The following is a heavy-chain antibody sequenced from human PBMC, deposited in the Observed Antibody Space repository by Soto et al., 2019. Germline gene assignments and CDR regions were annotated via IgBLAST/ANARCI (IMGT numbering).Heavy chain of an antibody. J-gene: IGHJ4*02. CDR1: GFSLTTQGVH. V-gene: IGHV2-5*01. CDR3: VYRDFGDYFFQF. D-gene: IGHD4-17*01. CDR2: IYWYDNE. Sequence: QITLKESGPTLVKPTQTLTLTCTFSGFSLTTQGVHVGWIRQPPGEGLEWLGLIYWYDNEVYSPSLNNRLTINKDTSKSQVVLTLATVDPVDTATYYCVYRDFGDYFFQFWGQGILVNVAS.